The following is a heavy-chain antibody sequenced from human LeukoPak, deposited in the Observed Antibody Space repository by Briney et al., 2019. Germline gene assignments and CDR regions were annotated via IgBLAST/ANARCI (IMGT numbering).Heavy chain of an antibody. V-gene: IGHV4-39*01. CDR1: SGSISSGGYY. Sequence: PSETLSLTCTVSSGSISSGGYYWSWIRQPPGKGLEWIGSIYYSGSTYYNPSLKSRVTISVDTSKNQFSLKLSSVTAADTAVYYCARLAGQPDYWGQGTLVTVSS. CDR3: ARLAGQPDY. CDR2: IYYSGST. J-gene: IGHJ4*02.